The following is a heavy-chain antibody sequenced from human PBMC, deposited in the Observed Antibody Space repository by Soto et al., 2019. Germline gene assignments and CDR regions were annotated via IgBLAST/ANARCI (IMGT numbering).Heavy chain of an antibody. CDR2: ISYDGSNK. J-gene: IGHJ4*02. Sequence: GGSLRLSCAASGFTFSSYAMHWVRQAPGKGLEWVAVISYDGSNKYYADSVKGRFTISRDNSKNTLYLQMNSLRAEDTAVYYCARESYLHRGYDSSGYVPPDDYWGQGTLVTVSS. V-gene: IGHV3-30-3*01. D-gene: IGHD3-22*01. CDR3: ARESYLHRGYDSSGYVPPDDY. CDR1: GFTFSSYA.